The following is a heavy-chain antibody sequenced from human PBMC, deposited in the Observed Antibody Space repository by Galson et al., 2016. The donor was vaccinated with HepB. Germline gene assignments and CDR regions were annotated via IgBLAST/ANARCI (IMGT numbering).Heavy chain of an antibody. J-gene: IGHJ4*02. V-gene: IGHV3-23*01. CDR3: ARYSGIWYHFDD. D-gene: IGHD5-12*01. CDR2: ISESGVST. CDR1: GFTFNNHA. Sequence: SLRLSCAASGFTFNNHAMSWVRQAPGKGLEWVSGISESGVSTYYADSVKGRFTISRDNSKTTLNLKMNSLRVDDTATYYCARYSGIWYHFDDWVQGILVTVTS.